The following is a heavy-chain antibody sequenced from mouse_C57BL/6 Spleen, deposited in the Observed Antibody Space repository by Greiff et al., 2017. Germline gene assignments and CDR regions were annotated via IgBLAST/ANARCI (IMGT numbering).Heavy chain of an antibody. CDR3: ARGNYSNYAWFAY. J-gene: IGHJ3*01. CDR1: GYTFTSYW. CDR2: IDPSDSYT. Sequence: VKLQQPGAELVKPGASVKLSCKASGYTFTSYWMQWVKQRPGQGLEWIGEIDPSDSYTNYNQKFKGKATLTVDTSSSTAYMQLSSLTSEDSAVYYCARGNYSNYAWFAYWGQGTLVTVSA. V-gene: IGHV1-50*01. D-gene: IGHD2-5*01.